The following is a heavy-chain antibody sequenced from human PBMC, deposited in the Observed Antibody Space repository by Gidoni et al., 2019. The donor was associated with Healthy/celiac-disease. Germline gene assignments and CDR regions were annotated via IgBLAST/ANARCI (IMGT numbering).Heavy chain of an antibody. CDR1: GSPFTTLA. CDR2: ISGSGGST. J-gene: IGHJ5*02. Sequence: EVPLLESGGGLVQPGGSLRLSCTPSGSPFTTLAMLWFRQAPGKGLGWVSAISGSGGSTYYADSVKGRFTISRDNSKNTLYLQMNSLRAEDTAVYYCAKVPYDFWSGYQAGDWFDPWGQGTLVTVSS. CDR3: AKVPYDFWSGYQAGDWFDP. V-gene: IGHV3-23*01. D-gene: IGHD3-3*01.